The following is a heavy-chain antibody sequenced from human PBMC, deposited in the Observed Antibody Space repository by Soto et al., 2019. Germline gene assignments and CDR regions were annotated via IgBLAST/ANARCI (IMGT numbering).Heavy chain of an antibody. V-gene: IGHV1-3*01. D-gene: IGHD2-2*01. CDR3: ARQVPAAITYYYMVV. CDR1: GYTFTSYA. Sequence: ASVKVSCKASGYTFTSYAMHWVRQAPGQRLEWMGWINAGNGNTKYSQKFQGRVTITRDTSASTAYMELSGLRSEDTAVYYCARQVPAAITYYYMVVWGKGTTVTVSS. J-gene: IGHJ6*03. CDR2: INAGNGNT.